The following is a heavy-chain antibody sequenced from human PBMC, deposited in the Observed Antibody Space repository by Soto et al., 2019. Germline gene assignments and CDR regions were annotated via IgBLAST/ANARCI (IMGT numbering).Heavy chain of an antibody. CDR1: GGSISRYY. J-gene: IGHJ4*02. D-gene: IGHD3-16*02. V-gene: IGHV4-4*07. CDR3: ARSATYYDYVWWSYRTQTMDY. Sequence: PSETLDLTCTVSGGSISRYYWSWIRQAAGKGLEWIGRIYTSGSTNYNPSLQSRVNMSVDTSKNQFSLKLSSVKAADKAVYYCARSATYYDYVWWSYRTQTMDYWGQGNLVTVSS. CDR2: IYTSGST.